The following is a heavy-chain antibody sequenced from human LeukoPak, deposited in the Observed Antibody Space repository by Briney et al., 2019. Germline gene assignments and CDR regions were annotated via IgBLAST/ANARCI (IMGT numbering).Heavy chain of an antibody. V-gene: IGHV3-15*01. CDR2: IKSRTDGGTT. Sequence: PGGSLRLSCPGSGFTFSSAWMTWVRQIPGKGLEWVGHIKSRTDGGTTDYAAPVKGRFTISRDDAKNTVYLQMNSLKAEDSAVYFCATEFYSNGYNFWGQGTLVIASP. J-gene: IGHJ4*02. D-gene: IGHD6-25*01. CDR3: ATEFYSNGYNF. CDR1: GFTFSSAW.